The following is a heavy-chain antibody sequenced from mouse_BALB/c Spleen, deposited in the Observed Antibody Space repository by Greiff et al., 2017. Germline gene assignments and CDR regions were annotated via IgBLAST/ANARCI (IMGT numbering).Heavy chain of an antibody. CDR3: ARGRDYYGSSYGYFDV. Sequence: EVKLVESGGGLVKPGGSLKLSCAASGFTFSDYYMYWVRQTPEKRLEWVATISDGGSYTYYPDSVKGRFTISRDNAKNNLYLQMSSLKSEDTAMYYCARGRDYYGSSYGYFDVWGAGTTVTVSS. J-gene: IGHJ1*01. CDR1: GFTFSDYY. D-gene: IGHD1-1*01. CDR2: ISDGGSYT. V-gene: IGHV5-4*02.